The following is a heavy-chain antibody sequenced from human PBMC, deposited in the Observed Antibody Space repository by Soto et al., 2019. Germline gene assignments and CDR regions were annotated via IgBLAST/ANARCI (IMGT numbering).Heavy chain of an antibody. Sequence: EVQLLESGGGLVQPGGSLRLSCAASGFTFPNYAMTWVRQAPGKGLEWVSVITGTGGLTFYADSVKGRFTVSRDNSKNTLYLAMNSLRADDTAIYYCAKGAREMATTAAEYWGQGTLVTVSS. CDR2: ITGTGGLT. V-gene: IGHV3-23*01. D-gene: IGHD5-12*01. CDR1: GFTFPNYA. CDR3: AKGAREMATTAAEY. J-gene: IGHJ4*02.